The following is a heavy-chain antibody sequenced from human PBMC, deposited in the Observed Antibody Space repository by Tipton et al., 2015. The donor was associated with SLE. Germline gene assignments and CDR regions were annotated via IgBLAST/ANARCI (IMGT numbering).Heavy chain of an antibody. CDR1: GGSISSGGYY. D-gene: IGHD1-26*01. V-gene: IGHV4-61*09. CDR3: ARGYRGMDV. Sequence: TLSLTCTVSGGSISSGGYYWTWIRQPAGKGLEWIGHLYIGGTTNYNPSLKSRITISQDTSKDQFSLRLTSVTAADTAVYYCARGYRGMDVWGQGTTVTV. CDR2: LYIGGTT. J-gene: IGHJ6*02.